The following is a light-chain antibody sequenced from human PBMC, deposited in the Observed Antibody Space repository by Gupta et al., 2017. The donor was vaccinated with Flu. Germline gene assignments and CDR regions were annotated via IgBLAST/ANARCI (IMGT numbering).Light chain of an antibody. CDR2: KDN. CDR3: YSAAENVRT. CDR1: ALAENY. V-gene: IGLV3-27*01. J-gene: IGLJ2*01. Sequence: SSDPTHPSSVSVSLGQTARITCSGNALAENYARWFQQKPGQAPVLVLYKDNERPSGIPARFSGSSSETSVTLIISGAQVEDEDDYYCYSAAENVRTFGGGTKLTVL.